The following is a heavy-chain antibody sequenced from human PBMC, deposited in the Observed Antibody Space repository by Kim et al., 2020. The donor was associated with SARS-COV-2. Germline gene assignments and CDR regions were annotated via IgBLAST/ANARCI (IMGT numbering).Heavy chain of an antibody. J-gene: IGHJ4*02. CDR3: ARDWGSYSGYTDY. CDR2: IYHSGST. V-gene: IGHV4-38-2*02. Sequence: SETLSLTCTVSGYSISSGYYWGWIRQPPGKGLEWIGSIYHSGSTYYNPSLKSRVTISVDTSKNQFSLKLSSVTAADTAVYYCARDWGSYSGYTDYWGQGT. D-gene: IGHD5-12*01. CDR1: GYSISSGYY.